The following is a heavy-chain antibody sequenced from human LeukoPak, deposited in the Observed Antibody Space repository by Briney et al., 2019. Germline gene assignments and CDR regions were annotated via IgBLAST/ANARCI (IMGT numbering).Heavy chain of an antibody. CDR1: GGSISRADYY. J-gene: IGHJ4*02. Sequence: SETLSLTCTVSGGSISRADYYWSWIRQPPGKGLEWIGYIYYSGSTYYNPSLKSRATISVDTYKNQFCLKLSSVTAADTAVYYCARDSDFWSGYYYFDYWGQGTLVTVSS. D-gene: IGHD3-3*01. V-gene: IGHV4-30-4*08. CDR2: IYYSGST. CDR3: ARDSDFWSGYYYFDY.